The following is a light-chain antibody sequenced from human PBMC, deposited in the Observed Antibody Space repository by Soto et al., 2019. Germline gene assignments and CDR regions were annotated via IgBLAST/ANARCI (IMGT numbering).Light chain of an antibody. Sequence: QSALTQPASVSGSPGQSITISCTGTSSDVGGYDYVSWYQRLPDKAPTLMLYEVSNRPSGVSSRFSGSKSGNTASLTISGLQAEDEADYYCSSFTSSDTLVFGTGTKVTVL. J-gene: IGLJ1*01. CDR1: SSDVGGYDY. CDR2: EVS. CDR3: SSFTSSDTLV. V-gene: IGLV2-14*01.